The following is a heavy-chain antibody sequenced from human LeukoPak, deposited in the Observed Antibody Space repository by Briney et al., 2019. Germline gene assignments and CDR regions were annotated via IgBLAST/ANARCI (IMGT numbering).Heavy chain of an antibody. CDR1: GGSISSYY. Sequence: SETLSLTCTVSGGSISSYYWSWIRQPPGKGLEWIGYIYYSGSTNYNPSLKSRVTISVDTSKNQFSLKLSSVTAADTAVYYCARHGDGNSWSYNWFDPWGQGTLVTVSS. CDR2: IYYSGST. CDR3: ARHGDGNSWSYNWFDP. J-gene: IGHJ5*02. V-gene: IGHV4-59*08. D-gene: IGHD6-13*01.